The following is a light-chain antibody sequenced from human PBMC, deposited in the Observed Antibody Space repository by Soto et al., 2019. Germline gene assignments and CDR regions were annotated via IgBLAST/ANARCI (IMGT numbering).Light chain of an antibody. CDR1: QAISRW. V-gene: IGKV1-5*01. J-gene: IGKJ5*01. Sequence: DIQMTQSPSSVFASVGARVTITGRASQAISRWMTWYKQKPGKAPKILSYEASSLESGVPSRFRGSGAGTEFTLTISGLKPDDFETYYCQQFNSYPITFGQGTRLEIK. CDR2: EAS. CDR3: QQFNSYPIT.